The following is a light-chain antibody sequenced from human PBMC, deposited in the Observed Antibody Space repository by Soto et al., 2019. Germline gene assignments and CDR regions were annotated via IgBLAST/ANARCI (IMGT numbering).Light chain of an antibody. Sequence: DIQMTQSPSSLSASVGDRVTITCRASQSIDSYLNWYQQKPGEAPKLLIYTASSLQSGVPSRFSGSGSGTDFTLTISSLQPEDFATYYCQQSFNTPTFGQGTKLEI. V-gene: IGKV1-39*01. J-gene: IGKJ2*01. CDR1: QSIDSY. CDR3: QQSFNTPT. CDR2: TAS.